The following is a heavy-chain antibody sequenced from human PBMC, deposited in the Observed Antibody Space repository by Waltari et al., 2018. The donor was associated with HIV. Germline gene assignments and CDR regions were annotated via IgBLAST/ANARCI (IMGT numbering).Heavy chain of an antibody. CDR1: GSSITSGNFS. D-gene: IGHD5-12*01. CDR3: ARGFVGRYSGHDYVWDY. V-gene: IGHV4-31*03. CDR2: IYYSGST. Sequence: QVQLQESGPGLVKPSQTLSLTCTVSGSSITSGNFSWTWIRQHPEKGLEWIGHIYYSGSTYSNPSLKTRIDISLDTSMNHFSLNLTSVTAADTAVYYCARGFVGRYSGHDYVWDYWGQGILVTVSS. J-gene: IGHJ4*02.